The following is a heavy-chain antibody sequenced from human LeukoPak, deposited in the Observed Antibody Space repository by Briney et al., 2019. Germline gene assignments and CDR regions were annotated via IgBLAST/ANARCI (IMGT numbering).Heavy chain of an antibody. V-gene: IGHV3-23*01. J-gene: IGHJ6*03. CDR1: GFTFSSYA. CDR3: ARSGSYHSDYYYYYMDV. D-gene: IGHD1-26*01. Sequence: GGSLRLSCAASGFTFSSYAMSWVRQAPGKGLEWVSAISGSAGSTYYADSVKGRFTISRYNSKNTLYLQMNSLRAEDTAVYYCARSGSYHSDYYYYYMDVWGKGTTVTVSS. CDR2: ISGSAGST.